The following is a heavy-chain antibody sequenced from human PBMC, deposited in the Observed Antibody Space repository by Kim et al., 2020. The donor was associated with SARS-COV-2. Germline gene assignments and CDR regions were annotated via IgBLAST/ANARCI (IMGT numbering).Heavy chain of an antibody. V-gene: IGHV4-31*03. D-gene: IGHD3-3*01. J-gene: IGHJ5*02. Sequence: SETLSLTCTVSGGSISSGGYYWSWIRQHTGLDLVWIVYIYDSGSTNYYPSLKSRVTISVDTSKNQFSLKLSTVTAADTAVFYCARLLRGASFVVVWWFDP. CDR2: IYDSGST. CDR3: ARLLRGASFVVVWWFDP. CDR1: GGSISSGGYY.